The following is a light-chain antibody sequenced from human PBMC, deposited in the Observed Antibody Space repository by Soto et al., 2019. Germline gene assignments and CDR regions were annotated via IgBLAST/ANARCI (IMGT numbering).Light chain of an antibody. J-gene: IGKJ4*01. Sequence: EIVMTQSPATLSVSPGERATLSCRASQSVSSNLAWYQQKPGQAPRLLIYGASTRATGIPARFSGSGSGTEFTLTISSLQSEDFAVYYCQQYNNWPFSPFGGGTKVKIK. CDR2: GAS. CDR1: QSVSSN. V-gene: IGKV3-15*01. CDR3: QQYNNWPFSP.